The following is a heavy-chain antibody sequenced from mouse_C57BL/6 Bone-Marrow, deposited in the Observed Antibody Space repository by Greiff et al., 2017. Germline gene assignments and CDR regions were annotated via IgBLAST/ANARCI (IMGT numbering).Heavy chain of an antibody. CDR1: GYTFTSYW. CDR2: IYPSDSET. D-gene: IGHD1-1*01. J-gene: IGHJ1*03. CDR3: ARYRRGYCSGYWYFDV. V-gene: IGHV1-61*01. Sequence: QVQLQQPGAELVRPGSSVKLSCKASGYTFTSYWMDWVKQRPGQGLEWIGNIYPSDSETHYNQKFKDKATLTVDKSSSTAYMQLSSLTSEDSAVYYCARYRRGYCSGYWYFDVWGTGTTVTVSS.